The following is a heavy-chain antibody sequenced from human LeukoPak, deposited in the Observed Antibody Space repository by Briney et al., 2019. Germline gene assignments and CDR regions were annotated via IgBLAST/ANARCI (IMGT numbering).Heavy chain of an antibody. D-gene: IGHD4-23*01. CDR3: ARYLDYGGNSRVFQH. V-gene: IGHV4-59*12. CDR1: GGSISSYY. J-gene: IGHJ1*01. CDR2: VYYSGST. Sequence: PSETLSLTCTVSGGSISSYYWNWIRQPPGKGLEWIGFVYYSGSTTYNRSLKSRVTISVDTSKSQFSLKLSSVTAADTAVYYCARYLDYGGNSRVFQHWGQGTLVTVSS.